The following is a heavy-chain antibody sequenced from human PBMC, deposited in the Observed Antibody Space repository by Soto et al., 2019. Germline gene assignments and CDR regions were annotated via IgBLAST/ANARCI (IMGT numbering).Heavy chain of an antibody. CDR1: GGSITSNTFY. CDR3: DAVTAPRPILHX. V-gene: IGHV4-39*03. CDR2: FLQSGST. Sequence: PPETLSLTFSVSGGSITSNTFYWGWIRQTPGRGLEWIGSFLQSGSTYYNPSLKSGLSISVDTSKNQFSLRLNSLTAADTAVYYCDAVTAPRPILHXRGHGVLLTVSX. J-gene: IGHJ4*01. D-gene: IGHD2-21*02.